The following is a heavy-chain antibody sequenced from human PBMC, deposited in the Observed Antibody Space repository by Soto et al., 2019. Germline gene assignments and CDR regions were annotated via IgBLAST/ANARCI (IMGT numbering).Heavy chain of an antibody. D-gene: IGHD2-2*01. CDR1: AFTFRNYW. V-gene: IGHV3-7*04. CDR3: ARASSSTSGAIDY. CDR2: IKQDGSEK. Sequence: EVQLVESGGGLVQPGGSLRLSCAASAFTFRNYWMSWVRQAPGKGLECVAKIKQDGSEKYYVDSVKGRFTISRDNAKNSVYLQMNSLTVEDTAMYYCARASSSTSGAIDYWGQGTLVTASS. J-gene: IGHJ4*02.